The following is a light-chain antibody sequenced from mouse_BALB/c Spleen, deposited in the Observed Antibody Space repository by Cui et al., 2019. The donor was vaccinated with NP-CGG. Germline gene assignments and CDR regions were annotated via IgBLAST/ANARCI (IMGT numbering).Light chain of an antibody. CDR2: GTN. CDR1: TGTVTTTNY. V-gene: IGLV1*01. J-gene: IGLJ1*01. CDR3: ALWYSNHWV. Sequence: QPVLPRKSALTTSPGETVTLTCRSSTGTVTTTNYANWVQEKPDHLFTGLIGGTNNRAPGVPARFSGSLIGDKAALTITGAQTEDEAIYFCALWYSNHWVFGGGTKLTVL.